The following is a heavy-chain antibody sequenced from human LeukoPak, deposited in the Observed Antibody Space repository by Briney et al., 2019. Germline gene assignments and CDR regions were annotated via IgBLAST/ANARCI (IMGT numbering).Heavy chain of an antibody. D-gene: IGHD4-11*01. Sequence: SETLSLTCAVYGGSFSGYYWSWIRQPPGKGLEWIGEINHSGSTNYNPSLKSRVTISVDASKNQFSLKLSSVTAADTAVYYCARVPYSKWNPFDYWGQGTLVTVSS. CDR1: GGSFSGYY. V-gene: IGHV4-34*01. CDR2: INHSGST. J-gene: IGHJ4*02. CDR3: ARVPYSKWNPFDY.